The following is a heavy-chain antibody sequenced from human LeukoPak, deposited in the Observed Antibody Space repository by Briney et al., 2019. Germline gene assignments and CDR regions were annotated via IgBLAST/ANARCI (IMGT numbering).Heavy chain of an antibody. J-gene: IGHJ6*02. CDR1: GFTFSSYD. CDR2: IGTAGDT. D-gene: IGHD3-9*01. V-gene: IGHV3-13*01. Sequence: GGSLRLSCAASGFTFSSYDMHWVRQATGKGLEWVSAIGTAGDTYYPGSVKGRFTISRENAKNSLYLQMNSLRAGDTAVYYCARGKRRYDILTGPTTFYGMDVWGQGTTVTVSS. CDR3: ARGKRRYDILTGPTTFYGMDV.